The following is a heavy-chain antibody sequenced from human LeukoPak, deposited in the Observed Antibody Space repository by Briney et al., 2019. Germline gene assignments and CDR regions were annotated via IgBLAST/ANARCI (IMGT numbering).Heavy chain of an antibody. CDR1: GFTFSSYA. Sequence: GGSLRLSCAASGFTFSSYAMLWVRQAPGKGLEWVAVISYDGSNKYYADSVKGRFTISRDNSKNTLYLQMNSLRAEDTAVYYCARSTGYIVVVPAAPLNWGQGALVTVSS. J-gene: IGHJ4*02. CDR2: ISYDGSNK. V-gene: IGHV3-30-3*01. D-gene: IGHD2-2*01. CDR3: ARSTGYIVVVPAAPLN.